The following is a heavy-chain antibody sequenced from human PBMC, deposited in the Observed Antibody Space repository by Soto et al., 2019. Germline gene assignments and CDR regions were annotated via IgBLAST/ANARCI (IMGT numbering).Heavy chain of an antibody. D-gene: IGHD3-3*01. Sequence: AAAVKVSCKASGYTFTSYGSSWVRQAPGQGLEWMGWISAYNGNTNYAQKLKGRVTMTTDTSTSTAYMELRSLRSDDTAVYYCARMGGYYRRYYYYYGMDVWGQGTTVTVSS. CDR1: GYTFTSYG. J-gene: IGHJ6*02. V-gene: IGHV1-18*01. CDR3: ARMGGYYRRYYYYYGMDV. CDR2: ISAYNGNT.